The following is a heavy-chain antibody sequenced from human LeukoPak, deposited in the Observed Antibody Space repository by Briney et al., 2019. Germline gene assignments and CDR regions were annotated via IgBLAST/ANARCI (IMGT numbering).Heavy chain of an antibody. CDR3: ARAVYYYDSSGYYQRLHYFDS. J-gene: IGHJ4*02. CDR1: GGSISSYY. CDR2: IYYSGST. V-gene: IGHV4-59*08. D-gene: IGHD3-22*01. Sequence: SETLSLTCTVSGGSISSYYWSWIRQPPGKGLEWIGYIYYSGSTNYNPSLKSRVTISVDTSKNQFSLKLSSVTAADTAVYYCARAVYYYDSSGYYQRLHYFDSWGQGTLVTVSS.